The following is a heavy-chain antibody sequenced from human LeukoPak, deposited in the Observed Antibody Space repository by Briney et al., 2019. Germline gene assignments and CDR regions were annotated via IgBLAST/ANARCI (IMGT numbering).Heavy chain of an antibody. J-gene: IGHJ3*02. CDR2: IYYSGST. V-gene: IGHV4-39*01. CDR1: GGSISSSSYY. CDR3: AEGRYFDWLDDAFDI. Sequence: SETLSLTCTVSGGSISSSSYYWGWIRQPPGKGLEWIGSIYYSGSTYYNPSLKSRVTISVDTSKNQSSLKLSSVTAADTAVYYCAEGRYFDWLDDAFDIWGQGTMVTVSS. D-gene: IGHD3-9*01.